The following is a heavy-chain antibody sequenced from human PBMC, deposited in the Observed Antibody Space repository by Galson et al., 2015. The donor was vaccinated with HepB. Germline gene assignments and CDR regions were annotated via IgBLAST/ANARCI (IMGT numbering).Heavy chain of an antibody. CDR3: ARDKGYNFALYWYFDL. Sequence: SLRLSCAASGFTFSSYTMNWVRQAPGKGLEWVSSISSNGNYIYYADSVKGRFTISRDNAGNSLYLQMNSLRAEDTAVYYCARDKGYNFALYWYFDLWGRGTLVTVSS. J-gene: IGHJ2*01. D-gene: IGHD1-1*01. CDR2: ISSNGNYI. V-gene: IGHV3-21*01. CDR1: GFTFSSYT.